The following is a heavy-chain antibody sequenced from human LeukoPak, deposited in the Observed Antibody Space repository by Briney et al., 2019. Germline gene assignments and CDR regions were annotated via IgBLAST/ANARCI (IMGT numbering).Heavy chain of an antibody. CDR2: IKQDGSEK. V-gene: IGHV3-7*01. CDR3: AREDSGDNSDY. Sequence: GGSLRLSCAASGFTFSSYWMSWVRQAPGKGLEWVANIKQDGSEKYYVDSVKGRFTISRDNAKNSLYLQMNSLTAEDKAVYYCAREDSGDNSDYWGQGTLVTVSS. J-gene: IGHJ4*02. CDR1: GFTFSSYW. D-gene: IGHD4-17*01.